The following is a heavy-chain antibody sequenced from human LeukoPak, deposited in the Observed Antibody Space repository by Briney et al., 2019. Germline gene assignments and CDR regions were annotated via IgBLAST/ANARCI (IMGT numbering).Heavy chain of an antibody. CDR3: AKDRGYTSSWHYFDY. D-gene: IGHD6-13*01. V-gene: IGHV3-9*01. CDR1: GGSMSYYY. CDR2: ITWNSNNI. J-gene: IGHJ4*02. Sequence: LSLTCTVSGGSMSYYYWTWVRQAPGKGLEWVSAITWNSNNIGYADSVKGRFTISRDNAKNSLYLQMNSLRAEDTALYYCAKDRGYTSSWHYFDYWGQGTLVTVSS.